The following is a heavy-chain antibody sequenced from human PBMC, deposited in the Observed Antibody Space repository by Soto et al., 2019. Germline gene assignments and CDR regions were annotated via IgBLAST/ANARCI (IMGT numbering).Heavy chain of an antibody. Sequence: QVQLVAAGGGVVQPGRSLRLSCAASGFTFSSYAMQWVRQAPGKGLELGAVISEDRSYKYYADSVKGRCTISKDNSKTTLKRQMTSLRTEDTAEYYCVREVYRRWRYSSGLNSYYGMDVWGQGTTVTVSS. CDR1: GFTFSSYA. CDR3: VREVYRRWRYSSGLNSYYGMDV. J-gene: IGHJ6*02. CDR2: ISEDRSYK. D-gene: IGHD6-19*01. V-gene: IGHV3-30-3*01.